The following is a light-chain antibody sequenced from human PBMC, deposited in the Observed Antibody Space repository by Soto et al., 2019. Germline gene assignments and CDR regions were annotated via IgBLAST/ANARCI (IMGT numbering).Light chain of an antibody. CDR1: SSNIGDNY. J-gene: IGLJ2*01. CDR2: RSN. Sequence: QSVLTQPPSASGTPGQRVTISCSGSSSNIGDNYVSWYQDLPGTAPKLLIFRSNQRPSGVPDRFSGSKSGTSASLAISGLRSEDEADYYCAAWDVSLSGVVFGGGTKLTVL. V-gene: IGLV1-47*01. CDR3: AAWDVSLSGVV.